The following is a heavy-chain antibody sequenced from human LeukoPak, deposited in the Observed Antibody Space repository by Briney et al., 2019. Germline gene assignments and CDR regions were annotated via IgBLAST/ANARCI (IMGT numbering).Heavy chain of an antibody. J-gene: IGHJ4*02. CDR1: GYTFTSYA. D-gene: IGHD1-26*01. Sequence: ASVKVSCKASGYTFTSYAMHWVRQAPGQRLEWMGWINAGNGNTKYSQKFQGRVTITRDTSASTAYMELSSLRSEDTAVYYCARSPRGANFFDYGGQETLVPVSS. V-gene: IGHV1-3*01. CDR3: ARSPRGANFFDY. CDR2: INAGNGNT.